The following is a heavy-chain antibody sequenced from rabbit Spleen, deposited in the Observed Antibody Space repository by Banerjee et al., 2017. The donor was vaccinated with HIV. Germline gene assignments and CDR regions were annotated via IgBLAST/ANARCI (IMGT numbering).Heavy chain of an antibody. CDR3: ARFIGASYGYEL. J-gene: IGHJ4*01. CDR2: IYAGSSGST. D-gene: IGHD6-1*01. Sequence: QEQLVESGGGLVQPEGSLTLTCTASGFSFSSSYYMCWVRQAPGKGLEWIGCIYAGSSGSTYYASWAKGRFTISKTSSTTVTLQMTSLTAADTATYFCARFIGASYGYELWGPGTLVTVS. CDR1: GFSFSSSYY. V-gene: IGHV1S45*01.